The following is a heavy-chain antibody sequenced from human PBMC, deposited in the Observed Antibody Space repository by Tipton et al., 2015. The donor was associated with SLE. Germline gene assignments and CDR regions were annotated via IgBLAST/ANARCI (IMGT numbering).Heavy chain of an antibody. CDR3: ARGGITIFGVVSLDAFDI. D-gene: IGHD3-3*01. CDR2: IIPIFGTA. V-gene: IGHV1-69*05. Sequence: QSGPEVKKPGASVKVSRKASGYTFTSYYMHWVRQAPGQGLEWMGGIIPIFGTANYAQKFQGRVTITTDESTSTAYMELSSLRSEDTAVYYCARGGITIFGVVSLDAFDIWGQGTMVTVSS. J-gene: IGHJ3*02. CDR1: GYTFTSYY.